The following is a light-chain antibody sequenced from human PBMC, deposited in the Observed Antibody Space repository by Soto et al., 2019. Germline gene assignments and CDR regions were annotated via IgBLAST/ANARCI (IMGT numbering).Light chain of an antibody. CDR2: DVS. CDR1: QSVSSY. Sequence: EVVLTQSPVTLSLSPGERATLSCRASQSVSSYLAWYQQKPGQAPRLLIYDVSNRATGIPARFSGSESGTDFTLTISRLEPEDFAVYYCQQRRSWPPTITFGQGTRLEIK. V-gene: IGKV3-11*01. CDR3: QQRRSWPPTIT. J-gene: IGKJ5*01.